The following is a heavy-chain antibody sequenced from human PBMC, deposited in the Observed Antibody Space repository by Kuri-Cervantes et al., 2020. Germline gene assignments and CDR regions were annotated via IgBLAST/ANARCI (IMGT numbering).Heavy chain of an antibody. CDR3: AREMTQNWGSLYFQHYYYYGMGV. CDR2: IYHSGST. J-gene: IGHJ6*02. CDR1: GGSITTYY. Sequence: SETLSLTCSVSGGSITTYYWGWIRQPPGKGLEWIGSIYHSGSTYYNPSLKSRVTISVDTSKNQFSLKLSSVTAADTAVYYCAREMTQNWGSLYFQHYYYYGMGVWGQGTTVTVSS. V-gene: IGHV4-38-2*02. D-gene: IGHD7-27*01.